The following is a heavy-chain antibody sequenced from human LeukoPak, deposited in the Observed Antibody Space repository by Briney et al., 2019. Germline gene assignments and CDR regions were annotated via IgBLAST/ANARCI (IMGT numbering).Heavy chain of an antibody. CDR3: ARHQGAGEYPFDY. V-gene: IGHV1-46*01. J-gene: IGHJ4*02. CDR2: INPSDGST. Sequence: ASVKVSCKASGYTFTSYYMHWVRQAPGPGLEWLGIINPSDGSTTYAQRFQGRVTLTRNTSTSTVYMELSSLRSEDTALYYCARHQGAGEYPFDYWGQGTLVTVSS. D-gene: IGHD2/OR15-2a*01. CDR1: GYTFTSYY.